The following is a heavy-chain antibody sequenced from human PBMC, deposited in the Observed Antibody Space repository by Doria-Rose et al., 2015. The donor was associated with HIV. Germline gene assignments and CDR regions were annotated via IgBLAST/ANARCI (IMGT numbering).Heavy chain of an antibody. Sequence: QVTLKESGPVLVKPTETLTLTCTVSGVSLSSPGMGVSWIRQPPGKALEWLANICSYDERSYKTSLKSRLTISRRTSKSQVVLTMTDMDPVDTATYYCARIKSSRWYHKYYFDFWGQGTLVIVSA. CDR3: ARIKSSRWYHKYYFDF. CDR1: GVSLSSPGMG. J-gene: IGHJ4*02. D-gene: IGHD6-13*01. V-gene: IGHV2-26*01. CDR2: ICSYDER.